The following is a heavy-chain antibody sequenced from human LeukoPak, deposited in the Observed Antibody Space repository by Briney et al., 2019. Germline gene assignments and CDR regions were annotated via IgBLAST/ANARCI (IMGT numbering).Heavy chain of an antibody. CDR2: ISAYNGNT. J-gene: IGHJ4*02. CDR1: GYTFTSYG. Sequence: ASVKVFCKASGYTFTSYGISWVRQAPGQGLEWMGWISAYNGNTNYAQKLQGRVTMTTDTSTSTAYMELRSLRSDDTAVYYCAREGTAYCGGDCFDYWGQGTLVTVSS. V-gene: IGHV1-18*01. CDR3: AREGTAYCGGDCFDY. D-gene: IGHD2-21*01.